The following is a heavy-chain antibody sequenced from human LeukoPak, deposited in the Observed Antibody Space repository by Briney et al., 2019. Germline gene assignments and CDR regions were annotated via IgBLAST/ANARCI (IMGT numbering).Heavy chain of an antibody. V-gene: IGHV3-30*18. CDR2: ISYDGSNK. J-gene: IGHJ4*02. D-gene: IGHD4-11*01. CDR1: GSTFSSYG. CDR3: AKGYDYSDSQYYFDY. Sequence: PGGSLRLSCAASGSTFSSYGMHWVRQAPGKGLEWVAVISYDGSNKYYADSVKGRFTISRDNSKNTLYLQMNSLRAEDTAVYYCAKGYDYSDSQYYFDYWGQGTLVTVSS.